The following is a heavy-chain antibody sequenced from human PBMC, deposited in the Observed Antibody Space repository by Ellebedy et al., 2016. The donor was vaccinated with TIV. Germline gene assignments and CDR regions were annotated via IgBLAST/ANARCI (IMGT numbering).Heavy chain of an antibody. J-gene: IGHJ4*02. V-gene: IGHV1-69*13. CDR2: IIPIFGTA. D-gene: IGHD3-22*01. CDR1: GGTFSSYA. Sequence: AASVKVSCKASGGTFSSYAISWVRQAPGQGLEWMGGIIPIFGTANYAQKFQGRVTITADESTSTAYMELSSLRSDDTAVYYCATFAYDSSGYPFDYWGQGTLVTVSS. CDR3: ATFAYDSSGYPFDY.